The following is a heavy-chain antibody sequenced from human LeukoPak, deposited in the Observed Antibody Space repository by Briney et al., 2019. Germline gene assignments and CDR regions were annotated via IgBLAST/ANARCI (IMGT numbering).Heavy chain of an antibody. CDR3: GRYGLSGNGYTSYFYYGMDF. D-gene: IGHD5-24*01. V-gene: IGHV5-51*01. Sequence: GESLKISCTASGYSFSKYWIGWVRQTPGKGLEWMGFIYSDESLIRYSPSFEGQVTISADNSINTAYLQWNSLKASDTAMYYCGRYGLSGNGYTSYFYYGMDFWGQGTVVTVSS. CDR1: GYSFSKYW. CDR2: IYSDESLI. J-gene: IGHJ6*02.